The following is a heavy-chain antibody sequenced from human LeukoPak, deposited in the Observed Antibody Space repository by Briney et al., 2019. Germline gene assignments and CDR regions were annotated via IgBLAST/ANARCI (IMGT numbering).Heavy chain of an antibody. CDR2: ISGIGGST. CDR1: GFTFSSYA. D-gene: IGHD1-14*01. Sequence: PGGSLRLSCAASGFTFSSYAMSWVRQAPRKGLEWVSAISGIGGSTYYADSVKGRFTISRDNSKNTLYLEMNSLRAEDTAVYYCAKDRRDNAAPNGYFDLWGRGTLVTVSS. CDR3: AKDRRDNAAPNGYFDL. J-gene: IGHJ2*01. V-gene: IGHV3-23*01.